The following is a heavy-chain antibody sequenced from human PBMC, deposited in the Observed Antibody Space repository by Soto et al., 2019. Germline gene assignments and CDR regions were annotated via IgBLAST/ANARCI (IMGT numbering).Heavy chain of an antibody. J-gene: IGHJ5*02. CDR3: TRGWVPAALNWFDP. D-gene: IGHD2-2*01. CDR2: IRSKAYGGTT. Sequence: PGGSLRLSCTASGFTFCDYAMSWFRQAPGKGLEWVGFIRSKAYGGTTEYAASVKGRFTISRDDSKSIAYLQMNSLKTEDTAVYYCTRGWVPAALNWFDPWGQGTLVTVSS. CDR1: GFTFCDYA. V-gene: IGHV3-49*03.